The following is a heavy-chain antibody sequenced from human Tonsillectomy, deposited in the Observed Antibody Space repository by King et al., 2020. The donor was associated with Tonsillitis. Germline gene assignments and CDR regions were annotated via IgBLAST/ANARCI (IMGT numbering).Heavy chain of an antibody. V-gene: IGHV3-30*02. CDR3: VRDRRHGFGDYAFY. Sequence: VQLVESGGGVVQPGGSLRLSCAASGFSISDYGMHWVRQAPGKGLEWVTFLRFDGISTSYADSVRGRFTISKDNSKNTLYLQMSNLRVDDTAVYFCVRDRRHGFGDYAFYWGQETRVTVSS. CDR1: GFSISDYG. D-gene: IGHD4-17*01. CDR2: LRFDGIST. J-gene: IGHJ4*02.